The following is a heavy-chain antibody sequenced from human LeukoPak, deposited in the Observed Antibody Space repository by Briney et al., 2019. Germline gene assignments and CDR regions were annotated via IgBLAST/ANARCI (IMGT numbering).Heavy chain of an antibody. J-gene: IGHJ4*02. CDR2: ISYDGSNK. V-gene: IGHV3-30*01. Sequence: GGSLRLSCAASGFTFSSYAMHWVRQAPGKGLEGVAVISYDGSNKYYADSVKGRFTISRDNSKNTLYLQMNSLRAEDTAVYYCARDVSPTMVRGVIITRPPDYWGQGTLVTVSS. D-gene: IGHD3-10*01. CDR3: ARDVSPTMVRGVIITRPPDY. CDR1: GFTFSSYA.